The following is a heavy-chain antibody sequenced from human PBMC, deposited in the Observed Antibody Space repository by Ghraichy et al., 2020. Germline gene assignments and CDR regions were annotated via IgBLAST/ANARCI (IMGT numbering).Heavy chain of an antibody. D-gene: IGHD6-13*01. Sequence: SVKVSCKASGVTFSNSVMSWARQAPGQGLEWMGGIIFGIANYAQNFQGRVTIGADTSTNTVYMELSSLRSQDTARYYCARGVPAAAGTHFFDYWGQGTLVTVSS. CDR3: ARGVPAAAGTHFFDY. CDR2: IIFGIA. J-gene: IGHJ4*02. CDR1: GVTFSNSV. V-gene: IGHV1-69*10.